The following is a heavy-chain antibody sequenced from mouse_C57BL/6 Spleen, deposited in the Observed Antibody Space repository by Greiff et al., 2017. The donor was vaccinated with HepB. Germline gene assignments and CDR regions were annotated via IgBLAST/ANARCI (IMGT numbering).Heavy chain of an antibody. Sequence: DVKLQESGPGLVKPSQSLSLTCSVTGYSITSGYYWNWIRQFPGNKLEWMGYISYDGSNNYNPSLKNRISITRDTSKNQFFLKLNSVTTEDTATYYCARDDWDDPLFAYWGQGTLVTVSA. CDR3: ARDDWDDPLFAY. D-gene: IGHD4-1*01. CDR2: ISYDGSN. V-gene: IGHV3-6*01. CDR1: GYSITSGYY. J-gene: IGHJ3*01.